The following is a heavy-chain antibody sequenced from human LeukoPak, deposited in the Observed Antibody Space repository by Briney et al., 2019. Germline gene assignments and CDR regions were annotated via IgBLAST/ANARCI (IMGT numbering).Heavy chain of an antibody. CDR2: INHSGST. CDR1: GGSFSGYY. J-gene: IGHJ4*02. Sequence: SETLSLTCAVYGGSFSGYYWSWIRQPPGKGLEWIGEINHSGSTNYNPSLKSRVTISVDTSKNQFSLKLSSVTAADTAVYYCAAVDTAMAQDYWGQGTLVTVSS. V-gene: IGHV4-34*01. D-gene: IGHD5-18*01. CDR3: AAVDTAMAQDY.